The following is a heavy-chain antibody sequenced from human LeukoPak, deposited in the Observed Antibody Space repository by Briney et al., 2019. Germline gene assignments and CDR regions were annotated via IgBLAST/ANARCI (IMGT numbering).Heavy chain of an antibody. CDR1: GFTFSSYE. D-gene: IGHD3-10*01. V-gene: IGHV3-48*03. CDR2: ISSSGSTI. J-gene: IGHJ4*02. Sequence: GGSLRLSCAASGFTFSSYEMNWVRQAPGKGLEWVSYISSSGSTIYYADSVKGRFTISRDNAKNSLYLQMNSLRAEDTAVYYCARDVTYYYGSGSYSPFDYWGQGTLVTVSS. CDR3: ARDVTYYYGSGSYSPFDY.